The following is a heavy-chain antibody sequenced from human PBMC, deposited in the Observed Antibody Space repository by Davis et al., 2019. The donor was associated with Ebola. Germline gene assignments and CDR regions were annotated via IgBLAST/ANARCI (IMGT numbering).Heavy chain of an antibody. CDR2: INSDGSST. D-gene: IGHD3-3*01. Sequence: GESLKISCAASGFTFSSYWMHWVRQAPGKGLVWVSRINSDGSSTSYADSVKGRFTISRDNAKNTLYLQMNSLRAEDTAVYYCARDYYDFWSGYLNHYYYYGMDVWGQGTTVTVSS. CDR3: ARDYYDFWSGYLNHYYYYGMDV. CDR1: GFTFSSYW. V-gene: IGHV3-74*01. J-gene: IGHJ6*02.